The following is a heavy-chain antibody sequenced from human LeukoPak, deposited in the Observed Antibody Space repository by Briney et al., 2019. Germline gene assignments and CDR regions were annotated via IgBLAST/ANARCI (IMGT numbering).Heavy chain of an antibody. CDR2: INPNSGGT. D-gene: IGHD1-1*01. V-gene: IGHV1-2*04. CDR1: GYTFTSYG. Sequence: ASVKVSCKASGYTFTSYGISWVRQAPGQGLEWMGWINPNSGGTNYAQKFQGWVTMTRDTSISTAYMELSRLRSDDTAVYYCARAGVRATDSWKYYFDYWGQGTLVTVSS. J-gene: IGHJ4*02. CDR3: ARAGVRATDSWKYYFDY.